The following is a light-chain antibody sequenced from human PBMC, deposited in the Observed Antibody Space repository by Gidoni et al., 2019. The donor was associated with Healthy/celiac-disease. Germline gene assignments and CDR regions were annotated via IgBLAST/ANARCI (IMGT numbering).Light chain of an antibody. CDR1: ALPKQY. CDR2: KDS. V-gene: IGLV3-25*03. CDR3: QSADSSGTDQV. Sequence: SYELTQPTSVSVSPGQTARTTCSGDALPKQYAYWYQQKPGQAPVLVIYKDSERPSGIPERFSGSSSGTTVTLTISGVQAEDEADYYCQSADSSGTDQVFGGGTKLTVL. J-gene: IGLJ3*02.